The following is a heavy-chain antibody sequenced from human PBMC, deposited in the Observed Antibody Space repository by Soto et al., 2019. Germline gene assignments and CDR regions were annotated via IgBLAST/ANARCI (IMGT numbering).Heavy chain of an antibody. CDR3: ARARMSALPFDP. J-gene: IGHJ5*02. V-gene: IGHV1-2*04. CDR2: INPNSGGT. Sequence: ASVKVSCKASGYTFTGYYMHWVRQAPGQGLEWMGWINPNSGGTNYAQKFQGWVTMTRDTSISTAYMELRRLRSDDTAVYYCARARMSALPFDPWGQGTLVTVSS. CDR1: GYTFTGYY.